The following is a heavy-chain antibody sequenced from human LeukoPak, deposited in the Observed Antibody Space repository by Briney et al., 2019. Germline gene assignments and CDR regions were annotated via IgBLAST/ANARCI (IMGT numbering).Heavy chain of an antibody. CDR2: IRTKDFGGTT. Sequence: AGGSLRLSCTASGFTFGDYSMSWVRQAPGKGLEYIGFIRTKDFGGTTEYAASVKGRFTISRDDSKSIAYLQIHSLQSEDTAVYYCSRDGLDYYGSGSYRGFDYWGQGTLVTVSS. J-gene: IGHJ4*02. D-gene: IGHD3-10*01. CDR1: GFTFGDYS. CDR3: SRDGLDYYGSGSYRGFDY. V-gene: IGHV3-49*04.